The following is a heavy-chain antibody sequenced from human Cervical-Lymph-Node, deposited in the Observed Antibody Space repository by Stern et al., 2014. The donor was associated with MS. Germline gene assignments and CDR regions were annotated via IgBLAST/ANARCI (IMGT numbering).Heavy chain of an antibody. CDR3: ARDYGLRAAAWLLY. D-gene: IGHD2-15*01. CDR1: GFTFRSYA. CDR2: IWYDGSNK. J-gene: IGHJ4*02. V-gene: IGHV3-33*01. Sequence: QVQLVESGGGVVQPGRSLRLSCAGSGFTFRSYAMHWVRQAPGKGLEWVAVIWYDGSNKYYGDSVKGRFTISRDNSKNTVYLQMNSLRAEDTAVYYCARDYGLRAAAWLLYWGQGTLVTVSS.